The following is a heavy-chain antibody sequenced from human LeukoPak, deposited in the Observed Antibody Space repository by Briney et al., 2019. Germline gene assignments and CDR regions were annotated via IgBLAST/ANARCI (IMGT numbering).Heavy chain of an antibody. V-gene: IGHV3-9*01. J-gene: IGHJ4*02. Sequence: PGRSLRLSCAASGFTFDDYAMHWVRQAPGKGLEWVSGISWNSGSIGYADSVKGRFTISRDNAKNSLYLQMNSLRAEDTALYYCAKDIDYGGNSGADYWGQGPRVTVPS. D-gene: IGHD4-23*01. CDR1: GFTFDDYA. CDR2: ISWNSGSI. CDR3: AKDIDYGGNSGADY.